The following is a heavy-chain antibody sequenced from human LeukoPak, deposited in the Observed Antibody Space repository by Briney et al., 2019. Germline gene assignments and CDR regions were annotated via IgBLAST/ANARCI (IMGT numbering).Heavy chain of an antibody. J-gene: IGHJ3*02. CDR2: IYYSGST. CDR3: ARDWGSI. V-gene: IGHV4-61*08. Sequence: SETLSLTCAVSGGSISSGGYSWSWIRQPPGKGLEWIGYIYYSGSTNYNPSLKSRVTISVDTSKNQFSLKLSSVTAADTAVYYCARDWGSIWGQGTMVTVSS. CDR1: GGSISSGGYS. D-gene: IGHD3-16*01.